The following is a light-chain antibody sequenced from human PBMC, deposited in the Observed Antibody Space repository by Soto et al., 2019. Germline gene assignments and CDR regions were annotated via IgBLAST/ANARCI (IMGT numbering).Light chain of an antibody. CDR2: GAS. CDR3: QQYNNWPPT. Sequence: EIVLTQSPGTLSLSPGERATLSCRASQSVSNNYLAWYQQKPGQAPRLLIYGASTRATGIPARFSGSGSGTEFTLTISSLQSEDFAVYYCQQYNNWPPTFGQGTKVDI. V-gene: IGKV3-15*01. CDR1: QSVSNN. J-gene: IGKJ1*01.